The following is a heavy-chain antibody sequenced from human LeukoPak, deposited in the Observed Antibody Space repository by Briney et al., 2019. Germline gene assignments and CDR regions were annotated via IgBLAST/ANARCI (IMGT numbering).Heavy chain of an antibody. Sequence: SETLSLTCAVYGGSFSGYYWSWIRQPPGKGLEWIGYIYYSGRTNYNPSLKSRVTISVDTSKNQFSLKLSSVTAADTAVYYCASFSVVPAYFDYWGQGTLVTVSS. J-gene: IGHJ4*02. CDR3: ASFSVVPAYFDY. CDR2: IYYSGRT. CDR1: GGSFSGYY. D-gene: IGHD2-2*01. V-gene: IGHV4-59*08.